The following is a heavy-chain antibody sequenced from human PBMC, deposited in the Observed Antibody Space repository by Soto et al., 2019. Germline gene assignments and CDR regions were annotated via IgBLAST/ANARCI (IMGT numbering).Heavy chain of an antibody. D-gene: IGHD4-17*01. CDR3: ARVSTTAKTFEF. CDR2: FYSGGST. CDR1: GSTLSSNY. J-gene: IGHJ4*02. V-gene: IGHV3-53*01. Sequence: PGGSLRLSCAASGSTLSSNYMSWVRQAPGKGLEWVSVFYSGGSTYYADSVKGRFTISRDNSKNTLYLQMNSLRAEDTALYYCARVSTTAKTFEFWGQGTLVTVSS.